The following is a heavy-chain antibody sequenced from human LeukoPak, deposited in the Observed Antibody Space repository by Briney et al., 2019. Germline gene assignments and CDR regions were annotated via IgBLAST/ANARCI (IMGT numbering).Heavy chain of an antibody. Sequence: PSETLSLTYTVSGGSISGHYWRWIRQPPGKGLEWIAYIYYTGTANYNPSLKSRVTISIDTSKNQFSLRLTSVTAADTAVYYCARQGIDAFDMWSQRPLVTVSS. CDR1: GGSISGHY. CDR3: ARQGIDAFDM. V-gene: IGHV4-59*08. J-gene: IGHJ3*02. CDR2: IYYTGTA.